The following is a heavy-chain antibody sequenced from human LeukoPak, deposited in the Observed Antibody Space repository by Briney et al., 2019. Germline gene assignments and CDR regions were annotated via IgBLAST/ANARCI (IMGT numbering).Heavy chain of an antibody. J-gene: IGHJ4*02. CDR3: AKERSAPGPFDY. V-gene: IGHV3-30*18. Sequence: GGSLRLSCAASGFTFSSYGMHWVRQAPGKGLEWVAVISYDGSNKYYADSVKGRFTISRDNSKNTPYLQMNSLRAEDTAVYYCAKERSAPGPFDYWGQGTLVTVPS. D-gene: IGHD6-13*01. CDR1: GFTFSSYG. CDR2: ISYDGSNK.